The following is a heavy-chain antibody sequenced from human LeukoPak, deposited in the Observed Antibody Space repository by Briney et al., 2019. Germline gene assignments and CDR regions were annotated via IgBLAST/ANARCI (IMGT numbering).Heavy chain of an antibody. CDR1: GYSINSGYY. J-gene: IGHJ4*02. D-gene: IGHD3-22*01. Sequence: PSQTLSLTCTVSGYSINSGYYWSWIRQPPGKGLEWIGEINHSGSTNYNPSLKSRVTISVDTSKNRFSLKLSSVTAADTAVYYCARGRGYYDSSGYYSQAYFDYWGQGTLVTVSS. CDR2: INHSGST. V-gene: IGHV4-34*01. CDR3: ARGRGYYDSSGYYSQAYFDY.